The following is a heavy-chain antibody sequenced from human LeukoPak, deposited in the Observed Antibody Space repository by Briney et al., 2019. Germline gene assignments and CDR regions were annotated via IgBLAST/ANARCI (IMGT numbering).Heavy chain of an antibody. CDR1: GDIVSSNSAA. D-gene: IGHD6-19*01. V-gene: IGHV6-1*01. Sequence: SQTLSLTCAISGDIVSSNSAAWNWIRQSPSRGLEWLGRTYYRSKWYNDYAVSVKSRITINPDASKNQFSLKLSSVTAADTAVYYCAISGYSSGWYFYFDYWGQGTLVTVSS. J-gene: IGHJ4*02. CDR2: TYYRSKWYN. CDR3: AISGYSSGWYFYFDY.